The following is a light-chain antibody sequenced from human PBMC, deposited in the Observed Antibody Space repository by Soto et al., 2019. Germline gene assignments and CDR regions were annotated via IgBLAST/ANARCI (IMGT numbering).Light chain of an antibody. J-gene: IGKJ1*01. CDR1: QSVSRD. V-gene: IGKV3-15*01. CDR3: QQYNTWHPKMA. Sequence: VVTQSPATLSVFPGETATLFCRASQSVSRDLAWYQQRPGQAPRLLIYGASTRATGIPAMFRGGGSGTECRLTISSLQSEDFAAFYCQQYNTWHPKMAFGRGTKVEIK. CDR2: GAS.